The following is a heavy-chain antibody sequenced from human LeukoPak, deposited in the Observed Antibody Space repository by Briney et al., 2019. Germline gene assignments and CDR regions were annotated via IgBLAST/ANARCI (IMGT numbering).Heavy chain of an antibody. Sequence: KTSETLSLTCAVYGGSFSAYYWSWIRQPPGKRLEWIGEINHSGSTNYSPSLKSRVTFSVDTSKNQFSLKVSSVTAADTAVYYCARRKLTGGEEHIVATTPKTFSFDYWGQGTLVTVSS. CDR2: INHSGST. CDR3: ARRKLTGGEEHIVATTPKTFSFDY. CDR1: GGSFSAYY. J-gene: IGHJ4*02. V-gene: IGHV4-34*01. D-gene: IGHD5-12*01.